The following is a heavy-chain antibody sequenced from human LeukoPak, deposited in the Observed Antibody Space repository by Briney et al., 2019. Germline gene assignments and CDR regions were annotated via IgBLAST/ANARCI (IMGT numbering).Heavy chain of an antibody. J-gene: IGHJ4*02. D-gene: IGHD2-2*01. CDR2: IYPGDSDT. CDR1: GYSFTSNW. V-gene: IGHV5-51*01. CDR3: ARRQGCSSTSCPPDY. Sequence: PGESLKISCKGSGYSFTSNWIGWVRQMPGKGLEWMGIIYPGDSDTRYTPSFQGQVTMSADKSINTAYLQWSSLKASGTAMYHCARRQGCSSTSCPPDYWGQGTLVTVSP.